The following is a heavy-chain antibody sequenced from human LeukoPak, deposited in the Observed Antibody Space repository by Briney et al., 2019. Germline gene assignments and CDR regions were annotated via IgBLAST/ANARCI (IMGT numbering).Heavy chain of an antibody. CDR2: ITGDGGYT. D-gene: IGHD2-15*01. V-gene: IGHV3-64*01. Sequence: GGSLRLSCAASGFTFSTYVMQWVHQAPGKGLEYVSAITGDGGYTYYASSVKGRFTISRDNSKKTLYLQMGSLRADDMAVYYCARGGVVVAAIDAFDIWGQGTLVTVSS. CDR3: ARGGVVVAAIDAFDI. CDR1: GFTFSTYV. J-gene: IGHJ3*02.